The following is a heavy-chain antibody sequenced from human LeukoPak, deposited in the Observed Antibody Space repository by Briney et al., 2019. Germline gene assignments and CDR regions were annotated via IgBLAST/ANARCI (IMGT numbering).Heavy chain of an antibody. J-gene: IGHJ6*04. CDR2: ISGSGGTT. Sequence: GGTLRLSCAASGFTFTSYGMSWVRQAPGKGLEWVSAISGSGGTTYYADSVKGRFTISRDNAKNSLYLQMNSLRAEDTAVYYCAELGITMIGGVWGKGTTVTISS. CDR3: AELGITMIGGV. CDR1: GFTFTSYG. D-gene: IGHD3-10*02. V-gene: IGHV3-23*01.